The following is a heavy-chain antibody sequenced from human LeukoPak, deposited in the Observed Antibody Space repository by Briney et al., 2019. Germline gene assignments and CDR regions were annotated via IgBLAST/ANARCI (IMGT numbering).Heavy chain of an antibody. CDR3: ARDHSSSSWYRWFDP. V-gene: IGHV1-69*05. J-gene: IGHJ5*02. CDR2: IIPIFGTA. CDR1: GGTFSSYA. Sequence: SVKVSCKASGGTFSSYAIIWVRQAPGQGLEWMGGIIPIFGTANYAQKFQGRVTITTDESTSTAYMELSSLRSEDTAVYYCARDHSSSSWYRWFDPWGQGTLVTVSS. D-gene: IGHD6-13*01.